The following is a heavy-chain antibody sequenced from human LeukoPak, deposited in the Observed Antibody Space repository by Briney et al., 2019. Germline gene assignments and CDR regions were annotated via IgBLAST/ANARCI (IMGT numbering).Heavy chain of an antibody. CDR2: IYSSGST. D-gene: IGHD3-10*01. CDR1: GGSISSYY. V-gene: IGHV4-59*01. CDR3: ANGVRGVIIDY. J-gene: IGHJ4*02. Sequence: SETLSLTCTVSGGSISSYYWSWIRQPPGKGLEWIGYIYSSGSTNYNPSLKSRVTISVDTSKNQFSMKLSSVTAADTAVYYCANGVRGVIIDYWGQGTLVTVSS.